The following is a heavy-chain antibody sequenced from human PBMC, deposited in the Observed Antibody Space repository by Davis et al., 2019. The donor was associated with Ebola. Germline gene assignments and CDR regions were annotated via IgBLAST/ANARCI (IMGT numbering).Heavy chain of an antibody. V-gene: IGHV4-34*01. CDR3: ARASPYSGSYYLG. D-gene: IGHD1-26*01. CDR1: GGSFSGYY. CDR2: INHSGST. Sequence: MPSETLSLTCAVHGGSFSGYYWRWIRQPPGKGLEWIGEINHSGSTNYNPSLKSRVTISLDKSKNQFSLKLTSVTAADTAVYYCARASPYSGSYYLGWGQGTLVTVSS. J-gene: IGHJ4*02.